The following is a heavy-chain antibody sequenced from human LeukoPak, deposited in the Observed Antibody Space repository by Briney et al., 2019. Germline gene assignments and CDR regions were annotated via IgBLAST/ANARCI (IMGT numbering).Heavy chain of an antibody. Sequence: GGSLRLSCAASGFTFSGYAMSWVRQAPGKGLEWVSAISGSGGSTYYADSVKGRFTVSRDNSKNTLYLQMNSLRVEDMAVYYCAKDSSGSLYYFDYWGQGALVTVSS. CDR2: ISGSGGST. CDR3: AKDSSGSLYYFDY. D-gene: IGHD6-19*01. CDR1: GFTFSGYA. J-gene: IGHJ4*02. V-gene: IGHV3-23*01.